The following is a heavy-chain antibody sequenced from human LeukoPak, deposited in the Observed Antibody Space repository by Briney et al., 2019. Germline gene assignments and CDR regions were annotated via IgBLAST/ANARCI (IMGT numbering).Heavy chain of an antibody. D-gene: IGHD6-13*01. CDR3: ARDGTAVGINYDY. CDR2: ISSSSSYI. V-gene: IGHV3-21*04. Sequence: GGSLRLSCAASGFTFSSYNMNWVRQAPGKGLEWVSSISSSSSYIYYADSVKGRFTISRDNAKNTLYLQMNSLRAEDTAVYYCARDGTAVGINYDYWGQGTLVTVSS. J-gene: IGHJ4*02. CDR1: GFTFSSYN.